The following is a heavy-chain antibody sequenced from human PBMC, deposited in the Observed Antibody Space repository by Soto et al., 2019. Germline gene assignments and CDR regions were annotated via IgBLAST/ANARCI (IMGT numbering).Heavy chain of an antibody. J-gene: IGHJ4*02. Sequence: EVQLVESGGGLVKPGGSLRLSCAASGFTFSNAWMNWVRQAPGKGLEWVGRIKSKTDGETTDYAAPVKGRFTISRDDSKNTLYLQMNSLKTEDTAVYYCTTDLTMITFGGVIVTGYDYWGQGTLVTVSS. V-gene: IGHV3-15*07. CDR3: TTDLTMITFGGVIVTGYDY. D-gene: IGHD3-16*02. CDR1: GFTFSNAW. CDR2: IKSKTDGETT.